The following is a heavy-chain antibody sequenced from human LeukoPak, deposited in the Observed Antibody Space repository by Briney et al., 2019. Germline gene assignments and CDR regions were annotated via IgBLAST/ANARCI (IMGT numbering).Heavy chain of an antibody. CDR3: AREGRGRYYDSSGYPFDY. Sequence: ASVKVSCKASGYTFTGYYMHWVRQAPGQGLEWMGWINPNSGGTNYAQKFQGRVTMTRDTSISTAYVELSRLRSDDTAVYYCAREGRGRYYDSSGYPFDYWGQGTLVTVSS. CDR2: INPNSGGT. CDR1: GYTFTGYY. D-gene: IGHD3-22*01. J-gene: IGHJ4*02. V-gene: IGHV1-2*02.